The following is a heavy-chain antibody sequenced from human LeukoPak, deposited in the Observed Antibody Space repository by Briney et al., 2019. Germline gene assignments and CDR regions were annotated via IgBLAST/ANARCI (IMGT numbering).Heavy chain of an antibody. CDR2: IYRSGTT. V-gene: IGHV4-39*01. J-gene: IGHJ3*01. D-gene: IGHD3-16*01. CDR1: GDSISSSTYY. Sequence: SETLSLTCSVSGDSISSSTYYWGWIRQPPGKGLEWIANIYRSGTTYYNPYRKSRVTISVDTSSNQFSLKLTSVTAADTAVYYCTRVFAEWGQGTLVTVSS. CDR3: TRVFAE.